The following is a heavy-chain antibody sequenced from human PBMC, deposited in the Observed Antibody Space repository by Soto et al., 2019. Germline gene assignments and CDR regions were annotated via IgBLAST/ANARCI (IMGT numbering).Heavy chain of an antibody. V-gene: IGHV4-34*01. Sequence: SETLSLTCAVYGGSFSGYYWSWIRQPPGKGLEWIGEINHSGSTNYNPSLKSRVTISVDTSKNQFSLKLSSVTAADTALYCCARGVPPPSGNDAFDIWGQGTMVTVSS. J-gene: IGHJ3*02. CDR2: INHSGST. D-gene: IGHD1-1*01. CDR3: ARGVPPPSGNDAFDI. CDR1: GGSFSGYY.